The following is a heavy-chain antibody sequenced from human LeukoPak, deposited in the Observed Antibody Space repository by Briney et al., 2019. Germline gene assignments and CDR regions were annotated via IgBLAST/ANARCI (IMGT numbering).Heavy chain of an antibody. CDR3: ASGVEQQLGPGFDY. J-gene: IGHJ4*02. CDR1: GYSISSGYY. V-gene: IGHV4-38-2*01. D-gene: IGHD6-13*01. Sequence: NLSETLSLTCAVSGYSISSGYYWGWIRQPPGKGLEWIGSIYHSGSTYYNPSLKSRVTISVDTSKNQFSLKLSPVTAADTAVYYCASGVEQQLGPGFDYWGQGTLVTVSS. CDR2: IYHSGST.